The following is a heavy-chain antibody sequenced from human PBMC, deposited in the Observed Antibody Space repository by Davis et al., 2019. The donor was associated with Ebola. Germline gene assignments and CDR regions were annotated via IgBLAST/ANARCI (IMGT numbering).Heavy chain of an antibody. Sequence: MPSETLSLTCAVYGGSLSGYYWSWIRQPPGKGLEWIGEINHSGSTNYNPSLKSRVTISVDTSKNQFSLKLSSVTAADTAVYYCARGTIVVVPAATFYWFDPWGQGTLVTVSS. CDR1: GGSLSGYY. D-gene: IGHD2-2*01. CDR3: ARGTIVVVPAATFYWFDP. J-gene: IGHJ5*02. CDR2: INHSGST. V-gene: IGHV4-34*01.